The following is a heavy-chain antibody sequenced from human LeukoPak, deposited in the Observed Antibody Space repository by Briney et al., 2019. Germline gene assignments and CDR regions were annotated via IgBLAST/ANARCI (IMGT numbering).Heavy chain of an antibody. J-gene: IGHJ4*02. D-gene: IGHD4-17*01. V-gene: IGHV3-30*18. CDR3: AKEGTDYGDYPYFFDY. CDR1: GFTFSSYG. Sequence: PGGSLRLSCAASGFTFSSYGMHWVRQAPGKGLEWVAIISFDGSRRFYADSVRGRFTVSRDNSKNTLFLQMDSLSADDTGVYYCAKEGTDYGDYPYFFDYWGQGTLVTVFS. CDR2: ISFDGSRR.